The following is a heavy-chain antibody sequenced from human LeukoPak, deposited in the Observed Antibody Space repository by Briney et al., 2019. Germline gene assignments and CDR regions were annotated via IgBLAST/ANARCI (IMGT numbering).Heavy chain of an antibody. CDR1: GFTLSSYG. V-gene: IGHV3-23*01. Sequence: GGSLRLSCAASGFTLSSYGMSWVRQAPGKGLEWVSGISGSGGSTYYADSVKGRFTISRDNSKNTLYLQMNSLRAEDTAVYYCAKDRCSNGIGCYYYYMDVWGKGTTVTISS. CDR3: AKDRCSNGIGCYYYYMDV. J-gene: IGHJ6*03. CDR2: ISGSGGST. D-gene: IGHD2-8*01.